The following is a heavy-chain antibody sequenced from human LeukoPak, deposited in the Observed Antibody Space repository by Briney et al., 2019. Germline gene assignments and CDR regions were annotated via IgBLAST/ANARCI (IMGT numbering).Heavy chain of an antibody. V-gene: IGHV3-53*01. D-gene: IGHD2-15*01. CDR1: GFTVGSNY. CDR3: ARQRRYCSGATCYSGHDY. Sequence: GGSLRLSCAASGFTVGSNYLSWVRQAPGKGLEWVSIIYSGGSTYYADSVKGRFTISRDNSKNTLYLQMNSLRAEDTAVYYCARQRRYCSGATCYSGHDYWGQGTLVIVSS. J-gene: IGHJ4*02. CDR2: IYSGGST.